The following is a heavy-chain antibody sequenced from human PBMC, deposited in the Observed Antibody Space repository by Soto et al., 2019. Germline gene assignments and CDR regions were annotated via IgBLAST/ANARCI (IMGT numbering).Heavy chain of an antibody. V-gene: IGHV3-21*01. CDR3: ARGRGGLAFDY. Sequence: GGSLRLSCAASGFTVRSYTMNWVRQAPGKGLEWVSSISSSSSYIYYADSVKGRFTINPDTSKNQFSLQLNSVTPEDTAVYYCARGRGGLAFDYWGQGTLVTVSS. CDR2: ISSSSSYI. D-gene: IGHD6-19*01. J-gene: IGHJ4*02. CDR1: GFTVRSYT.